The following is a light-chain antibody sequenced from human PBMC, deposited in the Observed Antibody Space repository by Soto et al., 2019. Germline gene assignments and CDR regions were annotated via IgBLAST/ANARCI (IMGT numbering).Light chain of an antibody. CDR1: QGISSY. J-gene: IGKJ1*01. CDR3: QQYYSYPRT. V-gene: IGKV1-8*01. CDR2: AAS. Sequence: AIRMTQSTSSLSASTGDRVTITCRASQGISSYLAWYQQKPGKAPKLLIYAASTLQSGVPSRFSGSGSGTDFTLTNSCLQSEDFATYYCQQYYSYPRTFGQGTKVEIK.